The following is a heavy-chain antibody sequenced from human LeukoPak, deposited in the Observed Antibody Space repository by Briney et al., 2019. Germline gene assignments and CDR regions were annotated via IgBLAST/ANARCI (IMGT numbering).Heavy chain of an antibody. D-gene: IGHD6-13*01. Sequence: AGGSLRLSCAASGFSFSDAWMSWVRQIPGKGLEWVGRIESKTDGGTTDYAAPVKGRFTISRDDSTNTLYLQMNSLRPEDTAVYYCARVSSRSSWYTDLDYWGQGTLVTVSS. CDR3: ARVSSRSSWYTDLDY. CDR1: GFSFSDAW. J-gene: IGHJ4*02. V-gene: IGHV3-15*04. CDR2: IESKTDGGTT.